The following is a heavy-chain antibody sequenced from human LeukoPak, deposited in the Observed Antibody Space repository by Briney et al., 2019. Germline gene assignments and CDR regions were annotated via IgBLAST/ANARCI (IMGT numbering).Heavy chain of an antibody. Sequence: GGSPRLSCAASGFTFSSYGMHWGRQAPGKGREWGAAIWYGGRNKYYADSVKGRLTISIDNSNNTLYLQKNSLRAEDTAVYYCENESSTSRYFDYWGQGTLVTVSS. CDR1: GFTFSSYG. CDR2: IWYGGRNK. J-gene: IGHJ4*02. D-gene: IGHD2-2*01. CDR3: ENESSTSRYFDY. V-gene: IGHV3-30*02.